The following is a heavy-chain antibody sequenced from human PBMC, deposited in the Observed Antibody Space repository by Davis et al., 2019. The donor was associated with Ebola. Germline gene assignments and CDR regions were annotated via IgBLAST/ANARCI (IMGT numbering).Heavy chain of an antibody. J-gene: IGHJ4*02. Sequence: GESLKISCAASGVTVSSNYMSWVRQAPGKGLEWVSVIYIGGNTYYADSVKGRFTISRDNSKNTLYLQMNSLRAEDTAVYYCAKGGYFDSLEIDSWGQGTLVTVSS. CDR2: IYIGGNT. CDR1: GVTVSSNY. D-gene: IGHD3-9*01. V-gene: IGHV3-53*01. CDR3: AKGGYFDSLEIDS.